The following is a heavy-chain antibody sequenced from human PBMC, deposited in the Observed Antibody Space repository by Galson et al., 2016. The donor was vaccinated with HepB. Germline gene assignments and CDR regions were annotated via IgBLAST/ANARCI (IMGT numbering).Heavy chain of an antibody. J-gene: IGHJ6*02. Sequence: CAISGDSVSSKTVAWNWIRQSPSRGLEWLGGTYSRSRWHTDYAPSMKSRITISSDTSKNQLSLQLNSVTPEDTAVYYCVRAATTLRSGWKTLAPRFYYSGMDVWGQGTTVTVSS. CDR2: TYSRSRWHT. V-gene: IGHV6-1*01. D-gene: IGHD6-19*01. CDR3: VRAATTLRSGWKTLAPRFYYSGMDV. CDR1: GDSVSSKTVA.